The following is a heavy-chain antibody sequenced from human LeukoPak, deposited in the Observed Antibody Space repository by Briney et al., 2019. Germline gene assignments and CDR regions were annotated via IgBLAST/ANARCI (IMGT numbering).Heavy chain of an antibody. CDR1: GFSVSDYY. D-gene: IGHD3-10*01. J-gene: IGHJ5*02. V-gene: IGHV3-11*01. Sequence: KSGGSLRLSCAASGFSVSDYYMSWIRQSPRKGLEWVSYISYSGQTIYYADSVKGRFTISRDNAKNSLYLQMNSLRAEDTAVYYCASRAVVRGVTRQFNWFDPWGQGTLVTVSS. CDR3: ASRAVVRGVTRQFNWFDP. CDR2: ISYSGQTI.